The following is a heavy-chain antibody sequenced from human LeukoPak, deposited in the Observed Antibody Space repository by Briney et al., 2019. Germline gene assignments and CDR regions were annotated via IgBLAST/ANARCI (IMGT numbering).Heavy chain of an antibody. CDR2: INPSGGTT. CDR3: ARDPVVGGTPHYFDY. V-gene: IGHV1-46*01. D-gene: IGHD2-15*01. CDR1: GYTFSTYY. J-gene: IGHJ4*02. Sequence: ASVKVSCKASGYTFSTYYMHWVRQAPGQGLEWVGVINPSGGTTTYAQKFQGRVTMTRDTSTGTVYMELSRLRSDDTAVYYCARDPVVGGTPHYFDYWGQGTLVTVSS.